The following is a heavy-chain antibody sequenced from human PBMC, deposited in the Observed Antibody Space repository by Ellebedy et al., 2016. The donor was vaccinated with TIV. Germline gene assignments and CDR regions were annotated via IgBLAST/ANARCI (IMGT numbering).Heavy chain of an antibody. Sequence: GESLKISCTASGFTFSAFGIHWVRQAPGKGLEWVAHIWYDGSDKYYADSVKCRFTISRDNSKSTLYLQMSSLRGEDTAVYYCARAWIPYGLDVWGQGTTVTVSS. V-gene: IGHV3-33*01. CDR3: ARAWIPYGLDV. D-gene: IGHD5-12*01. J-gene: IGHJ6*02. CDR2: IWYDGSDK. CDR1: GFTFSAFG.